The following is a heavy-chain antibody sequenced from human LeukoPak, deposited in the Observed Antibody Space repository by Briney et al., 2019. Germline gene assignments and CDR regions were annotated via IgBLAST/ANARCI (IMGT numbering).Heavy chain of an antibody. D-gene: IGHD6-19*01. CDR1: GGSISSYY. CDR3: ARERYSSGWDDAFDI. Sequence: SETLSLTCTVSGGSISSYYWSWIRQPPGKGLEWIGYIYYSGSTNYNPSLKSRVTTSVDTSKNQFSLKLSSVTAADTAVYYCARERYSSGWDDAFDIWGQGTMVTVSS. CDR2: IYYSGST. V-gene: IGHV4-59*01. J-gene: IGHJ3*02.